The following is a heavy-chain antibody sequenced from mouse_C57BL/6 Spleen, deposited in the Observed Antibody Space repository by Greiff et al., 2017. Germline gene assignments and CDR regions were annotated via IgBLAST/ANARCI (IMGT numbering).Heavy chain of an antibody. CDR3: AREGDYYGSSPAWFAY. D-gene: IGHD1-1*01. Sequence: VQLQESGPELVKPGASVKISCKASGYAFRSSWMNWVKQRPGKGLEWIGRIYPGDGDTNYNGKFKGKATLTADKSSSTAYMQLSSLTSEDSAVYFCAREGDYYGSSPAWFAYWGQGTLVTVSA. CDR1: GYAFRSSW. V-gene: IGHV1-82*01. CDR2: IYPGDGDT. J-gene: IGHJ3*01.